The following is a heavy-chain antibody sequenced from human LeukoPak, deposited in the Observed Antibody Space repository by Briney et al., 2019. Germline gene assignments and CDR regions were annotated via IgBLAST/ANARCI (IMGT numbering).Heavy chain of an antibody. V-gene: IGHV4-34*01. J-gene: IGHJ3*02. CDR2: INHSGST. CDR1: GGSFSGYY. CDR3: ARELQGGAFDI. Sequence: SETLSLTCAVYGGSFSGYYWSWIRQPPGKGLEWIGEINHSGSTNYNPSLKSRVTISVDTSKNQFSLKLSSVTAADTAVYYCARELQGGAFDIWGQGTMVTVSS. D-gene: IGHD4-11*01.